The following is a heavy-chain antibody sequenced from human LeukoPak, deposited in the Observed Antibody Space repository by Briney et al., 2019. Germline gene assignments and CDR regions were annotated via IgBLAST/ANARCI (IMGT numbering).Heavy chain of an antibody. CDR2: ISSSSNSI. J-gene: IGHJ4*02. Sequence: AGGSLRLSCAASGFTFSSYSMNWVRQAPGKGLEWVSYISSSSNSIYYADSVKGRFTISRDNSKNTLYLQMNSLRAEDTAVYYCAKGIRYSSSSAADYWGQGTLVTVSS. D-gene: IGHD6-6*01. CDR1: GFTFSSYS. CDR3: AKGIRYSSSSAADY. V-gene: IGHV3-48*01.